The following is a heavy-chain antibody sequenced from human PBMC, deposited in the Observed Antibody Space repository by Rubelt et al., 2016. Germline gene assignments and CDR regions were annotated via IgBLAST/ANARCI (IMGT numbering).Heavy chain of an antibody. CDR3: ARHGAGSSPVKI. CDR2: IYHSGST. D-gene: IGHD3-10*01. CDR1: GGSISSGNW. Sequence: QVQLQESGPGLVKTSGTVSLTCAVSGGSISSGNWWSWVRQPPGKGLEWIGEIYHSGSTNYNPSLKSRVTISVDTSRNQFSLRLSSVTAAGTAVYYCARHGAGSSPVKIWGQGTMVTVSS. J-gene: IGHJ3*02. V-gene: IGHV4-4*02.